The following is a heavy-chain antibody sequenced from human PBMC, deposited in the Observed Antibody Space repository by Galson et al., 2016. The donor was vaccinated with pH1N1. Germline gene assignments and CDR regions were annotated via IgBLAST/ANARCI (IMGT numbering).Heavy chain of an antibody. CDR1: GFTFDDYA. Sequence: SLRLSCAASGFTFDDYAMHWVRQAPGKGLEWVSGISWNSGSIGYADSVKGRFTISRDNAKNSLYLQMNSPRAEDTALYYCAKVGGLLSGYFDYWGQGTLVTVSS. CDR3: AKVGGLLSGYFDY. D-gene: IGHD3-10*01. J-gene: IGHJ4*02. V-gene: IGHV3-9*01. CDR2: ISWNSGSI.